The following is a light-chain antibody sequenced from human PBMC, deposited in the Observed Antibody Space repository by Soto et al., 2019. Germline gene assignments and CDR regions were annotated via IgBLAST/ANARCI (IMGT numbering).Light chain of an antibody. Sequence: QSVLTQPASVSGSPGQSITISCTGTSSDVGGYNYVSWYQQHPGKAPKLMIYEVSNRPSGVSNRFSGSKSGKTASLTISGLQAEDEADYYCSSYTSGSTWVFGGGTKVTVL. V-gene: IGLV2-14*01. CDR3: SSYTSGSTWV. CDR1: SSDVGGYNY. CDR2: EVS. J-gene: IGLJ3*02.